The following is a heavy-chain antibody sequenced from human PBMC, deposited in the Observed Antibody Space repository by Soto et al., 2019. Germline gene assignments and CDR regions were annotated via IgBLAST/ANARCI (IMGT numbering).Heavy chain of an antibody. CDR3: AREGQPAAGTTPHN. CDR2: ISYDGGKK. D-gene: IGHD6-13*01. V-gene: IGHV3-30*04. Sequence: GGSLRLSCAASGFNFSSYAMHWVRQAPGKGLEWVAVISYDGGKKYYADSVKGRFTISRDNSKYTLYVEMNSLSAEDTAVYYCAREGQPAAGTTPHNWGQGTLVTVSS. J-gene: IGHJ4*02. CDR1: GFNFSSYA.